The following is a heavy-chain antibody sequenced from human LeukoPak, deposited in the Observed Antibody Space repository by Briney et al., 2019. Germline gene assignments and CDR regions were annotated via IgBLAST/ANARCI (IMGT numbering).Heavy chain of an antibody. J-gene: IGHJ4*02. Sequence: GGSLRLSCAASGFTFSSYAMSWVRQAPGKGLEWVSAISGSGGSTYYADSVKGRFTISGDNSKNTLYLQMNSLRAEDTAVYYCAKDKGCYYRGYFDYWGQGTLVTVSS. V-gene: IGHV3-23*01. CDR2: ISGSGGST. CDR1: GFTFSSYA. D-gene: IGHD1-26*01. CDR3: AKDKGCYYRGYFDY.